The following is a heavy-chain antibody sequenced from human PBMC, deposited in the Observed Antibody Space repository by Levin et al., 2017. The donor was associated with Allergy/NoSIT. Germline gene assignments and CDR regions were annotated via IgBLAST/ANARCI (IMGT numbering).Heavy chain of an antibody. CDR3: AHAESNSSSWYLVRPIFGY. CDR2: IYWDDDK. Sequence: SGPTLVKPTQTLTLTCTFSGFSLSTSGVGVGWIRQPPGKALEWLALIYWDDDKRYSPSLKSRLTITKDTSKNQVVLTMTNMDPVDTATYYCAHAESNSSSWYLVRPIFGYWGQGTLVTVSS. V-gene: IGHV2-5*02. CDR1: GFSLSTSGVG. J-gene: IGHJ4*02. D-gene: IGHD6-13*01.